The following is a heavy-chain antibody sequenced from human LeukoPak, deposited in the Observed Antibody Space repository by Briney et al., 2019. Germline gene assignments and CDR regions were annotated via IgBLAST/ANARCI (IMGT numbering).Heavy chain of an antibody. CDR3: ARAYYDSSGRDYFDY. CDR2: IYYSGST. Sequence: SETLSLTCTVSGGSISSSSYYWGWIRQPPGKGLEWIGSIYYSGSTYYNPSLKSRVTISVDTSKNQFSLKLSSVTAADTAVYYCARAYYDSSGRDYFDYWGQGTLVTVSS. V-gene: IGHV4-39*07. J-gene: IGHJ4*02. D-gene: IGHD3-22*01. CDR1: GGSISSSSYY.